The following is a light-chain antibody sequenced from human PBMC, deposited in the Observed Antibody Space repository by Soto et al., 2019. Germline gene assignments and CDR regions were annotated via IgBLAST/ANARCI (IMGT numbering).Light chain of an antibody. CDR2: DVS. Sequence: QSALTQPASVSASPGQSITISCTGTSGDVGGYNYVSWYQQHPGEAPKVIISDVSDRPSGVSNRFSGSKSGNTASLTVSGLQAEDEADYYCSSYTTSSTYVFGTGTKLTVL. V-gene: IGLV2-14*03. CDR1: SGDVGGYNY. J-gene: IGLJ1*01. CDR3: SSYTTSSTYV.